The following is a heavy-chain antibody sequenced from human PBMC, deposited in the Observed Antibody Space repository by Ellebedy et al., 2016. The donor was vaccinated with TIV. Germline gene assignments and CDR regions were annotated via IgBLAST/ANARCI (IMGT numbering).Heavy chain of an antibody. CDR1: GFTFSSYW. CDR3: ARGGDSSHWYEFDH. CDR2: SNNDGRTT. V-gene: IGHV3-74*01. J-gene: IGHJ4*02. Sequence: GGSLRLXXAASGFTFSSYWMHWVRQGPGKGLVWVSRSNNDGRTTTYADSVKGRFTISRDNSKNTIYLQMNSLRAEDTAVYYCARGGDSSHWYEFDHWGQGTLVTVSA. D-gene: IGHD6-13*01.